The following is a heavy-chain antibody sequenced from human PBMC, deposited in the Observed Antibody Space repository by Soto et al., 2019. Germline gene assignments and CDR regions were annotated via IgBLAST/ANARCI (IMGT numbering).Heavy chain of an antibody. Sequence: ASVKVSCKVSEYTLTELSMHWVRQAPGKGLEWMGGFDPEDGETIYAQKFQGRVTMTEDTSTDTAYMELSSLRSEDTAVYYCGNYYDSSGYDWFDPWGQGTLVTVSS. D-gene: IGHD3-22*01. CDR3: GNYYDSSGYDWFDP. J-gene: IGHJ5*02. CDR1: EYTLTELS. CDR2: FDPEDGET. V-gene: IGHV1-24*01.